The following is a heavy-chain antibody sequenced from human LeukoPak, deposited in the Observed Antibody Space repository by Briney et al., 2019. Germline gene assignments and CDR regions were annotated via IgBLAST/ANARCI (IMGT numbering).Heavy chain of an antibody. CDR2: ISFSSTYI. J-gene: IGHJ6*03. V-gene: IGHV3-21*01. Sequence: GGSLRLSCAASGFTFRGYGMSWVRQAPGKGLEWVSSISFSSTYIYYEDSVKGRFTISRDNAKNSLYLQMNSLRAEDTAVYYCAADLFDYMDVWGKGTTVTVSS. D-gene: IGHD2-21*01. CDR1: GFTFRGYG. CDR3: AADLFDYMDV.